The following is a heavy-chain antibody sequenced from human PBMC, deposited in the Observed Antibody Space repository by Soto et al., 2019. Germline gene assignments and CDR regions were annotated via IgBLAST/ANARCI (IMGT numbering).Heavy chain of an antibody. J-gene: IGHJ4*02. D-gene: IGHD3-3*01. CDR1: GGSISSSSYY. CDR3: ARHLARFLKWLSAPYFDY. V-gene: IGHV4-39*01. Sequence: SETLSLTCTVSGGSISSSSYYWGWIRQPPGKGLEWIGSIYYSGSTYYNPSLKSRVTISVDTSKNQFSLKLSSVTAADTAVYYCARHLARFLKWLSAPYFDYWGQGTLVTVSS. CDR2: IYYSGST.